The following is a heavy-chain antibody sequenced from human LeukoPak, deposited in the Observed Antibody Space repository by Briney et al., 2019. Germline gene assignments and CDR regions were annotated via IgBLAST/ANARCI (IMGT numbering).Heavy chain of an antibody. Sequence: GGSLRLSCVAYGFNFRDYSMNWVRQAPGKGLDWVSGISGTSSYMYYGHSVKGRFTVSRDNAKNSLYLQMESLRVEDTAVYYCARDLHYYGSGPWGQGTLVTVSS. CDR2: ISGTSSYM. CDR3: ARDLHYYGSGP. V-gene: IGHV3-21*01. CDR1: GFNFRDYS. D-gene: IGHD3-10*01. J-gene: IGHJ5*02.